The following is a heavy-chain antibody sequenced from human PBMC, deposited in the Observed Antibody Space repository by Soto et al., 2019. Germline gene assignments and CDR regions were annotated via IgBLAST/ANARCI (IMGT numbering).Heavy chain of an antibody. CDR1: GFTFSNAW. Sequence: GGSLRLSCAASGFTFSNAWMNWVRQAPGKGLEWVGRIKSKTDGGTTDYAAPVKGRFTISRDDSKNTLYLQMNSLKTEDTAVYYCTTYSNSGYYYGMDVWGQGTTVTVSS. V-gene: IGHV3-15*07. CDR2: IKSKTDGGTT. D-gene: IGHD4-4*01. CDR3: TTYSNSGYYYGMDV. J-gene: IGHJ6*02.